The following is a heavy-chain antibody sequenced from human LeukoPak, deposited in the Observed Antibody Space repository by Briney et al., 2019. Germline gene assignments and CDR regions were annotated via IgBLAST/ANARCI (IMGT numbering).Heavy chain of an antibody. Sequence: SETLSLTCTASGGSISSYYWSWIRQPPGKGLEWIGYIYYSGSTNYNPSLKSRVTISVDTSKNQFSLKLSSVTAADTAVYYCARHNLPGNEYYYGMDVWGQGTTVTVSS. J-gene: IGHJ6*02. CDR2: IYYSGST. CDR1: GGSISSYY. D-gene: IGHD1-14*01. CDR3: ARHNLPGNEYYYGMDV. V-gene: IGHV4-59*08.